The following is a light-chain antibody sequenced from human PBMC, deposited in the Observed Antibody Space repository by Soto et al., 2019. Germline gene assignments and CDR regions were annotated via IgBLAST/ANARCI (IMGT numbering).Light chain of an antibody. CDR1: QSVSSSY. CDR2: GAS. CDR3: QQYGSSPHT. J-gene: IGKJ2*01. V-gene: IGKV3-20*01. Sequence: DIVLTQSPGTLSLSPGERATISCRASQSVSSSYLAWYQHKPGQAPRLLIYGASSRATGIPDRFSGSGSGTDFTLTISRLEPEDFAVYYCQQYGSSPHTFGQGTKLEIK.